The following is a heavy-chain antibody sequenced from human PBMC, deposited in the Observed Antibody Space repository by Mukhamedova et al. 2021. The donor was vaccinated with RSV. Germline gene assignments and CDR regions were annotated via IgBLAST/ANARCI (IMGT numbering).Heavy chain of an antibody. CDR3: ARDQSALDI. Sequence: GKGRFTVSRDNAKNSLYLQMNNLRVEDTAEYYCARDQSALDIWGQGTMVTVSS. J-gene: IGHJ3*02. V-gene: IGHV3-11*06.